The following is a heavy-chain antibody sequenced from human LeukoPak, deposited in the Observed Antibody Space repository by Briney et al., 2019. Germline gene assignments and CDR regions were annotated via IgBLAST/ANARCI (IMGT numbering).Heavy chain of an antibody. D-gene: IGHD3-22*01. Sequence: WVRQAPEKGXEXXGRIKSKSAGGTTDFAAPVKGRFTISRDDSKNTLYLQMNSLTSEDTAVYYCAQGSGQYYEYWGQGTLVTVSS. J-gene: IGHJ4*02. V-gene: IGHV3-15*07. CDR3: AQGSGQYYEY. CDR2: IKSKSAGGTT.